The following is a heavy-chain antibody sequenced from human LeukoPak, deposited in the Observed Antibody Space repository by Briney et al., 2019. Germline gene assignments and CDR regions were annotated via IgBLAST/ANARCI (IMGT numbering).Heavy chain of an antibody. CDR1: GGSISSSSYY. V-gene: IGHV4-39*01. Sequence: PSEALSLTCTVSGGSISSSSYYWGWIRQPPGKGLEWIGSIYYSGSTYYNPSLKSRVTISVDTSKNQFSLKLSSVTAADTAVYYCATSPPEVGATGGSDYCGQGTLVTVSS. J-gene: IGHJ4*02. CDR2: IYYSGST. CDR3: ATSPPEVGATGGSDY. D-gene: IGHD1-26*01.